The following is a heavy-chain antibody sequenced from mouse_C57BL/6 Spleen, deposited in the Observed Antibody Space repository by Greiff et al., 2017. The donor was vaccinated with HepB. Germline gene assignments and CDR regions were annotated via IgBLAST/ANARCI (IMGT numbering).Heavy chain of an antibody. Sequence: VQLQQSGAELVRPGTSVKMPCKASGYTFTNYWIGWAKQRPGHGLEWIGDIYPGGGYTNYNEKFKGKATLTADKSSSTAYMELSSLTSEDSAIYYCAIYDYDVGFAYWGQGTLVTVSA. CDR2: IYPGGGYT. D-gene: IGHD2-4*01. V-gene: IGHV1-63*01. J-gene: IGHJ3*01. CDR1: GYTFTNYW. CDR3: AIYDYDVGFAY.